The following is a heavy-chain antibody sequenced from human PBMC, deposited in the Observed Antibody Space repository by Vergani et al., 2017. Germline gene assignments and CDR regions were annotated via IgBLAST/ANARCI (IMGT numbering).Heavy chain of an antibody. CDR3: ATRGPYGDYPHY. Sequence: QVQLVESGGGVVQPGGSLRLSCATSGFTFRNYDMHCVRQAPGKGLECVAFLRYDETYKYYRDSVKGRFAISIDNSKSTLYLQMNRLKSEDTAVYYCATRGPYGDYPHYWGQGTLVTVSS. V-gene: IGHV3-30*02. CDR2: LRYDETYK. J-gene: IGHJ4*02. D-gene: IGHD4-17*01. CDR1: GFTFRNYD.